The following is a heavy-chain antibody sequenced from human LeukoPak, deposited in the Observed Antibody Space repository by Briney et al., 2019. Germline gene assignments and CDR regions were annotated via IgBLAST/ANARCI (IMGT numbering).Heavy chain of an antibody. J-gene: IGHJ4*02. V-gene: IGHV4-59*08. Sequence: PSETLSLTCSVSGDSVTSYYWSWIRQPPGKGLEWIGYVSYDGTTNCTPSLRSRVIMAVDTAKNHVSLRLTSLSAADTAVYYCARLDCTGDGCYNHWGQGILVTVS. CDR1: GDSVTSYY. CDR3: ARLDCTGDGCYNH. D-gene: IGHD2-8*02. CDR2: VSYDGTT.